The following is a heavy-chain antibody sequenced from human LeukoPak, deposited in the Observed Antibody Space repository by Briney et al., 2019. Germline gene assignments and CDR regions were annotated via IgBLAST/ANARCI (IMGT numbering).Heavy chain of an antibody. J-gene: IGHJ4*02. CDR2: VNHSGST. D-gene: IGHD1-26*01. V-gene: IGHV4-34*01. Sequence: PSETLSLTCAVYGGSFSGYYWSWIRQPPGKGLEWIGEVNHSGSTNYNPSLKSRVTISVDTSKNQFSLKLSSVTAADTAVYYCARGRLLSSPWGQGTLVTVSS. CDR3: ARGRLLSSP. CDR1: GGSFSGYY.